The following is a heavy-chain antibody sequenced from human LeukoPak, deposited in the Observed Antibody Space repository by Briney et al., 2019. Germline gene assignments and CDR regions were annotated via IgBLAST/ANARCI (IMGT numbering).Heavy chain of an antibody. Sequence: GGSLRLSCAAFGFTFDSYDTNWVRQAPGKGLEWVSLISSSGSSKDYADSVKGRFTISRDNTKNLLYLQMNSLRVEDTALYYCAREGISGLDYWGQGTLVTVSS. J-gene: IGHJ4*02. D-gene: IGHD3/OR15-3a*01. CDR1: GFTFDSYD. CDR3: AREGISGLDY. CDR2: ISSSGSSK. V-gene: IGHV3-48*03.